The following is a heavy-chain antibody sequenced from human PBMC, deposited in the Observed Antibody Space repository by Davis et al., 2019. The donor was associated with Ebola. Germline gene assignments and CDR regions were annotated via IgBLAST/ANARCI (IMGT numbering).Heavy chain of an antibody. CDR2: LSRNGGYT. Sequence: SLNIPCAASGFPFSPYALHWVRPPPGKGLAYVAGLSRNGGYTYYANSVKGRFSISRDNSKHTLYLQMNSLSAEDTAVYYYAKGPVSGTLPIWGQGTMVTVSS. V-gene: IGHV3-64*01. J-gene: IGHJ3*02. CDR1: GFPFSPYA. D-gene: IGHD6-19*01. CDR3: AKGPVSGTLPI.